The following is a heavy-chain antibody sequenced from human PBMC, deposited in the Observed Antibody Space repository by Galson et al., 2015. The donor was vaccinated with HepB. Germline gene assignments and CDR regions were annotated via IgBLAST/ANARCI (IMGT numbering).Heavy chain of an antibody. D-gene: IGHD3-22*01. J-gene: IGHJ3*02. CDR2: IIPLFGTA. CDR1: GGTFSDYG. CDR3: AREGVVVMTVHAFDI. V-gene: IGHV1-69*13. Sequence: SVKVSCKASGGTFSDYGITWVRQAPGQGLEWMGGIIPLFGTAAYAQKFQGRVTITADESTRTAYMELSRLRYEDTAIYYCAREGVVVMTVHAFDIWGQGTMVTVSS.